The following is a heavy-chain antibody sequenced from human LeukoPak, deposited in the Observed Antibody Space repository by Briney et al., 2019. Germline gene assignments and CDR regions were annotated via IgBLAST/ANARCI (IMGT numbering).Heavy chain of an antibody. CDR2: INQDGSEN. Sequence: PGGSLRLSCAASGFTFSRYWMSWVRQAPGKGLEWVANINQDGSENYYVDSVKGRFTISRGNTRNSLFLQMNSLGAEDTAVYYCARFRYAALTDWGQGTLVTVSS. V-gene: IGHV3-7*01. J-gene: IGHJ4*02. D-gene: IGHD3-9*01. CDR3: ARFRYAALTD. CDR1: GFTFSRYW.